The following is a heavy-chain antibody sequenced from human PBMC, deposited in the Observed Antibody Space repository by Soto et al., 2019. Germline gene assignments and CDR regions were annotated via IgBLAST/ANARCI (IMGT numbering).Heavy chain of an antibody. CDR3: ASSTRLAFSARPNYFDY. J-gene: IGHJ4*02. V-gene: IGHV3-21*01. D-gene: IGHD6-6*01. CDR2: ISSSSSYI. CDR1: GFTFSSYS. Sequence: AGSLRLSCAASGFTFSSYSMNWVRQAPGKGLEWVSSISSSSSYIYYADSVKGRFTISRDNAKNSLYLQMNSLRAEDTAVYYCASSTRLAFSARPNYFDYWGQGTLVTVSS.